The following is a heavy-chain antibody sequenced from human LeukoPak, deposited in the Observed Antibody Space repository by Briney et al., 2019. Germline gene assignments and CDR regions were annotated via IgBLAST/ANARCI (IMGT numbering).Heavy chain of an antibody. CDR2: IHDTGST. CDR3: ATYYDILSGYTFDY. CDR1: GGSISRSNW. V-gene: IGHV4-4*02. D-gene: IGHD3-9*01. J-gene: IGHJ4*02. Sequence: SETLSLTCTVSGGSISRSNWWSWVRQPPGKGLEWIGEIHDTGSTNYNPPLKSRVTMSLDKSKNQFSLNLNSVTAADTAVYYCATYYDILSGYTFDYWGQGTLVAVSS.